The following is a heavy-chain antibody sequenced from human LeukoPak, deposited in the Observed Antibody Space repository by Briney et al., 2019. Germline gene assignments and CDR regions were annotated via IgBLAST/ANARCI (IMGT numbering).Heavy chain of an antibody. J-gene: IGHJ1*01. CDR1: GFTFSSPA. D-gene: IGHD2-21*02. V-gene: IGHV3-23*01. Sequence: GGSLRLSCAASGFTFSSPAMSWVRQAPGKGLEWVSAISGSGGSTYYADSVKGRITISRDNSKNTLYLQMNSLRAEDTAVYYCAKGGIVVVTAISEYFQHWGQGTLVTVSS. CDR3: AKGGIVVVTAISEYFQH. CDR2: ISGSGGST.